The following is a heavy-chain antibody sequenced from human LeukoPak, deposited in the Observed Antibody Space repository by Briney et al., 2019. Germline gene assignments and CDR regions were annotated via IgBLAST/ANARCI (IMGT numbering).Heavy chain of an antibody. V-gene: IGHV3-23*01. CDR2: LTASGTDINT. CDR3: AKRAVTFDY. D-gene: IGHD4-17*01. Sequence: GGSLRLCCAASGFTFSSMSWVRQAPGKGLEWVSALTASGTDINTYYADSVKGRFTISRDSSKNTLCLQMNSLRTEDTAIYYCAKRAVTFDYWGQGTLVTVSS. J-gene: IGHJ4*02. CDR1: GFTFSS.